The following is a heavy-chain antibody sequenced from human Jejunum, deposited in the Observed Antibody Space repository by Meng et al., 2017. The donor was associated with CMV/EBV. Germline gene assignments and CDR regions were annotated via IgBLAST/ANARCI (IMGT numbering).Heavy chain of an antibody. Sequence: VSPYGISWMRQAPGQGLEWVGWIRAYHGNTNYGQKFQGRVTMTTDASTRTAYMELRSLRSDDTAVYFCARDPAVTMVATEGNWFDPWGQGTLVTVSS. CDR1: VSPYG. D-gene: IGHD3-10*01. CDR3: ARDPAVTMVATEGNWFDP. J-gene: IGHJ5*02. CDR2: IRAYHGNT. V-gene: IGHV1-18*01.